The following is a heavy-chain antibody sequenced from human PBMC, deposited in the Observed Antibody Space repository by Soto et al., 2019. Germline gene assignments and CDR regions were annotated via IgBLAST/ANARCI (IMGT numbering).Heavy chain of an antibody. Sequence: SETLSLTCTVSGDSITSYYWSWIRQPPGKGLEWIGYICYTGSTNYNPSLKSRPTISVDTSKNQFSLDLNSVTAAGTAVYFCASHQTGSQSWPFDSWGQGALVTVSS. J-gene: IGHJ4*02. CDR2: ICYTGST. D-gene: IGHD1-1*01. CDR3: ASHQTGSQSWPFDS. V-gene: IGHV4-59*08. CDR1: GDSITSYY.